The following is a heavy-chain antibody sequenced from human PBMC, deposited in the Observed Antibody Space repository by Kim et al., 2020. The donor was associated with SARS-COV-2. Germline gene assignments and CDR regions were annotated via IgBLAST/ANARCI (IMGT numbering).Heavy chain of an antibody. CDR3: ARFEGNAAQWEQMGFDY. D-gene: IGHD1-26*01. V-gene: IGHV4-4*02. CDR1: GGSISSSNW. J-gene: IGHJ4*02. CDR2: IYHSGST. Sequence: SETLSLTCAVSGGSISSSNWWSWVRQPPGKGLEWIGEIYHSGSTNYNPSLKSRVTISVDKSKNQFSLKLSSVTAADTAVYYCARFEGNAAQWEQMGFDYWGQGTLVTVSS.